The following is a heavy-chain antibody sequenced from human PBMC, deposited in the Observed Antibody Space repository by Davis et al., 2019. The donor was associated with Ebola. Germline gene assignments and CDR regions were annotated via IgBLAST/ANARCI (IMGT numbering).Heavy chain of an antibody. V-gene: IGHV3-53*05. CDR2: IYSGGDT. Sequence: GESLKISCAASGFTVSSDYMSWVRQAPGKGLEWVSVIYSGGDTYHADSAKGRFTISRDNSKNTLYLQMSSLRPEDTAVYYCARDPGLPNGMDVWGQGTTVTVSS. CDR3: ARDPGLPNGMDV. CDR1: GFTVSSDY. J-gene: IGHJ6*02.